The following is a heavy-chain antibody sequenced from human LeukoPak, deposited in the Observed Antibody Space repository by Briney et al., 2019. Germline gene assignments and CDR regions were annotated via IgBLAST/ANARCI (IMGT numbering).Heavy chain of an antibody. CDR1: GGSISSSSYY. V-gene: IGHV4-39*01. D-gene: IGHD6-6*01. CDR3: ARALWQLVAVDY. Sequence: SETLSLTCTVSGGSISSSSYYWGWIRQPPGKGLEWIGSIYYSGSTYYNPSLKSRVTISVDTSKNQFSLKLSSVTAADTAVYYCARALWQLVAVDYWGQGTLVTVSS. J-gene: IGHJ4*02. CDR2: IYYSGST.